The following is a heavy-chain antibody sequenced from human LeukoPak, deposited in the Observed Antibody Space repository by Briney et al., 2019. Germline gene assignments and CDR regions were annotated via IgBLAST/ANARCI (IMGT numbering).Heavy chain of an antibody. CDR2: IYSGGNT. D-gene: IGHD3-3*01. CDR1: GFPVSINS. CDR3: ARDDDFWSGYYDYFDY. J-gene: IGHJ4*02. V-gene: IGHV3-66*01. Sequence: GGSLRLSCTVSGFPVSINSMSWVRQAPGKGLEWVSFIYSGGNTHYSDSVKGRFTISRDSSKNTLYLQMNSLRAEDTAVYYCARDDDFWSGYYDYFDYWGQGTLVTVSS.